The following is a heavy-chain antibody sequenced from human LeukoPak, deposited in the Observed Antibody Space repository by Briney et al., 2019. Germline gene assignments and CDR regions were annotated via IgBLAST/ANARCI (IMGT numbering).Heavy chain of an antibody. CDR2: VYYSGST. D-gene: IGHD6-25*01. CDR1: GDSINRNIYY. CDR3: ARVLEAASFDY. Sequence: PSETLSLTCTVSGDSINRNIYYWGWIRQPPGKGLEWIGHVYYSGSTYSSPSLKGRVTILLDTSNNHFSLRLSSVTAADTAVYYCARVLEAASFDYWGQGILVTVSS. J-gene: IGHJ4*02. V-gene: IGHV4-39*07.